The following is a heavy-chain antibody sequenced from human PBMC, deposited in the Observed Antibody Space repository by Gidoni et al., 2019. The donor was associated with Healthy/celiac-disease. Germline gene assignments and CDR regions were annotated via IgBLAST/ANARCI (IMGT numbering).Heavy chain of an antibody. CDR2: ISYDGSNK. Sequence: QVQLVESGGGVVQPGRSLRLSCAASGFTFSSYGMHWVRQAPGKGLEWVAVISYDGSNKYYADSVKGRFTISRDNSKNTLYLQMNSLRAEDTAVYYCAKDNYPLYYYYMDVWGKGTTVTVSS. V-gene: IGHV3-30*18. CDR3: AKDNYPLYYYYMDV. CDR1: GFTFSSYG. D-gene: IGHD4-4*01. J-gene: IGHJ6*03.